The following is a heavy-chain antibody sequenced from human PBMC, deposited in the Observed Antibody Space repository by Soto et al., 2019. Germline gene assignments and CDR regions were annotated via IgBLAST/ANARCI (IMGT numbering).Heavy chain of an antibody. CDR1: GGSISSYY. V-gene: IGHV4-59*01. CDR2: IYYSGST. D-gene: IGHD3-10*01. Sequence: SETLSLTCTVSGGSISSYYWSWIRQPPGKGLEWIGYIYYSGSTNYNPSLKSRVTISVDTSKNQFSLKLSSVTAADTAVYYCARATVLLWSPVWFDPWGQGTLVTVSS. CDR3: ARATVLLWSPVWFDP. J-gene: IGHJ5*02.